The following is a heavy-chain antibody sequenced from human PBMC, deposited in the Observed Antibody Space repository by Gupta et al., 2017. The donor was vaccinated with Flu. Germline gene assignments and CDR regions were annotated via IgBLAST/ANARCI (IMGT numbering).Heavy chain of an antibody. J-gene: IGHJ6*02. CDR2: INPNSGGT. D-gene: IGHD3-10*01. Sequence: HWVRQAPGQGLEWMGWINPNSGGTNYAQKFQGRVTMTRDTSISTAYMELSRLRSDDTAVYYCARLPTYYYGSGTVYYYGMDGWGQGTTVTVS. V-gene: IGHV1-2*02. CDR3: ARLPTYYYGSGTVYYYGMDG.